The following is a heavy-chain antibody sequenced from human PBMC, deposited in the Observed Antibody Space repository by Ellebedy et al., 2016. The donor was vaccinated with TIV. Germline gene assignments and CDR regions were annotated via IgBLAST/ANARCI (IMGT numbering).Heavy chain of an antibody. CDR3: ARDLGITMAPYYFDY. V-gene: IGHV1-18*01. CDR1: GYTFITHG. Sequence: ASVKVSXXASGYTFITHGISWVRQAPGQGLEWTGWISAYNGNTKYAQKFHDRVTMTTETSTSTAYMELRRLRSDDTAVYYCARDLGITMAPYYFDYWGQGTLVTVSS. J-gene: IGHJ4*02. CDR2: ISAYNGNT. D-gene: IGHD6-19*01.